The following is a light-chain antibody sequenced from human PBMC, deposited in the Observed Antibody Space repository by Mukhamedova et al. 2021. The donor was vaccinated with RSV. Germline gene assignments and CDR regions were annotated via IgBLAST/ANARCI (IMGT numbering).Light chain of an antibody. V-gene: IGKV1-12*01. CDR2: GAF. J-gene: IGKJ1*01. Sequence: WYQRRVHGRAPSLLIYGAFYSPSGVPSRFSASGSGTDFTLTISSLQPEDFATYYCQQAHSWPRTFGQGTKV. CDR3: QQAHSWPRT.